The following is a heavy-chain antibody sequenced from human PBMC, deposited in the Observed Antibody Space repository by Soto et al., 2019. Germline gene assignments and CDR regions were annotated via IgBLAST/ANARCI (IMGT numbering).Heavy chain of an antibody. CDR3: AHRVLRAVFGVVATTAIYFDF. Sequence: QITLNESGPPVVKPTETLTLTCTFSGFSLTTSGVGVGWVRQSPGKAPEGLAFIYWDDDKRYSTSLKSRLTITKDTRKTQVVLTMASVDPADTATYYCAHRVLRAVFGVVATTAIYFDFWGQGTPVVVSS. CDR1: GFSLTTSGVG. V-gene: IGHV2-5*02. D-gene: IGHD3-3*01. CDR2: IYWDDDK. J-gene: IGHJ4*02.